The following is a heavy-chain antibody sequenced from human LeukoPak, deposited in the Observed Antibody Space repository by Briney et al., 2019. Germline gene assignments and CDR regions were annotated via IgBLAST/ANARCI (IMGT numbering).Heavy chain of an antibody. CDR2: INLKSGGT. CDR1: AYTFTGYY. Sequence: GASVKVSCKASAYTFTGYYMHWVRQAPGQGLEWMGWINLKSGGTNYAQKFQGRVTMTRDTSTSTVYMELSSLRSEDTAVYYCARGPGATDAFDIWGQGTMVTVSS. J-gene: IGHJ3*02. D-gene: IGHD5-12*01. CDR3: ARGPGATDAFDI. V-gene: IGHV1-2*02.